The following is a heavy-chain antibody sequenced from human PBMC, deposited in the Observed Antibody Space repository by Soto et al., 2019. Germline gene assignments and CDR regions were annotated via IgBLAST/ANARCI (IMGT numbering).Heavy chain of an antibody. CDR2: MSSDGSKI. V-gene: IGHV3-30*18. Sequence: QVQLVESGGVAVQPGESLRLSCVASGFDFTYYAMHWVRQAPGKGLEAVAVMSSDGSKIHHADSVKGRLTISRDNSKNTLYLQMNSLRKEDTAVYFCAKDEGVGGTLGLFDYWGQGTLVSVSS. J-gene: IGHJ4*02. CDR1: GFDFTYYA. CDR3: AKDEGVGGTLGLFDY. D-gene: IGHD1-26*01.